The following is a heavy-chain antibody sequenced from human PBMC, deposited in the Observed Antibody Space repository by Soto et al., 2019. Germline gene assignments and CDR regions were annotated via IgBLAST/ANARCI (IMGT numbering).Heavy chain of an antibody. J-gene: IGHJ4*02. CDR1: GGSFSSYY. V-gene: IGHV4-59*12. Sequence: SGTLSLTCTVSGGSFSSYYWSWIRQPPGKGLEWIGYTYYSGITNYNPSLKSRVTISVDTSKNQFSLKLSSVTAADTAVYYCARGPPNCSGGSCSFDYWGQGTPVTVSS. CDR2: TYYSGIT. CDR3: ARGPPNCSGGSCSFDY. D-gene: IGHD2-15*01.